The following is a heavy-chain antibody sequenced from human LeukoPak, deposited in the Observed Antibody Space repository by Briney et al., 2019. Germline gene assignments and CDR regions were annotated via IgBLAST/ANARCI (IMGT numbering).Heavy chain of an antibody. CDR2: ISGSGGST. CDR1: GFTFSSYG. J-gene: IGHJ5*02. V-gene: IGHV3-23*01. Sequence: GGSLRLSCAASGFTFSSYGMSWVRQAPGKGLEWVSAISGSGGSTYYADSLKGRFTISRDNSKNTLYLQMNSLRAEDTAVYYCAHPTEYSSSWYGNWFDPWGQGTLVTVSS. CDR3: AHPTEYSSSWYGNWFDP. D-gene: IGHD6-13*01.